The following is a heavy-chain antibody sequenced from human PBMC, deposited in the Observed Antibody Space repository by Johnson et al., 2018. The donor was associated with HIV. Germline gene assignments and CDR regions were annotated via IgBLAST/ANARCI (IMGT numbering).Heavy chain of an antibody. J-gene: IGHJ3*02. Sequence: VQLVESGGGLVQPGGSLRLSCAASGFTFSSYWMSWVRQAPGKGLEWVANIKQDGSEKYYVDSVKGRFTISRDNAKNSLYLQMNSLRAEDTAVYYCARPGDTTMVSAFDIWGQGTMVTISS. CDR2: IKQDGSEK. V-gene: IGHV3-7*01. D-gene: IGHD5-18*01. CDR3: ARPGDTTMVSAFDI. CDR1: GFTFSSYW.